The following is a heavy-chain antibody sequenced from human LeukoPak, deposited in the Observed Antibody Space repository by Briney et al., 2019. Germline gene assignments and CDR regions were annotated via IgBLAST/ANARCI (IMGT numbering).Heavy chain of an antibody. Sequence: SETLSLTCTVSDGAIAGYSWSWLRQPPGKGLEWFGYIYYSGDTNYNPSLQSRVTVSVDTSKNQFSPKLTSVTAADTAVYYCVRGPYGSGISNWFDPWGQGTLVIVSS. V-gene: IGHV4-59*01. D-gene: IGHD3-10*01. J-gene: IGHJ5*02. CDR3: VRGPYGSGISNWFDP. CDR1: DGAIAGYS. CDR2: IYYSGDT.